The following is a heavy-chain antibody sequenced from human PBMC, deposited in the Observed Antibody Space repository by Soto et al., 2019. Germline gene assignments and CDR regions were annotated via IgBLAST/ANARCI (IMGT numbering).Heavy chain of an antibody. Sequence: QVQLVQSGAEVKKPGASVKVSCKASGYTFTSYGISWVRQAPGQGLEWMGWISAYNGNTNYAQKLQGRVTMTTDTSTSTACRELRSLRSDDTAVYCCAREQGPAAIIDYWGQGTLVTVSS. CDR2: ISAYNGNT. J-gene: IGHJ4*02. CDR3: AREQGPAAIIDY. CDR1: GYTFTSYG. D-gene: IGHD2-2*01. V-gene: IGHV1-18*01.